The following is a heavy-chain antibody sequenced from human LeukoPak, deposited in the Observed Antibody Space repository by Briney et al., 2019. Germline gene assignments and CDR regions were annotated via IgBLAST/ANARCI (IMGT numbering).Heavy chain of an antibody. D-gene: IGHD2-15*01. CDR1: GGSISRSSYY. Sequence: SETLSLTCSVSGGSISRSSYYWGWIRQPPGKGLEWIGSIYYSGSTHYNPSLKSRVTISVDTSMNQFSLKLSFVTTADTAVYYCARALGYCSGGSCTRGYNWFDPWGQGTLVTVPS. CDR3: ARALGYCSGGSCTRGYNWFDP. V-gene: IGHV4-39*01. J-gene: IGHJ5*02. CDR2: IYYSGST.